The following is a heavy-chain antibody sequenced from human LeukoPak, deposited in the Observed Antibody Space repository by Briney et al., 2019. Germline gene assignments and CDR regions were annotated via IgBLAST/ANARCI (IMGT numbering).Heavy chain of an antibody. D-gene: IGHD6-19*01. CDR3: ARAGIAVAAPDY. Sequence: SETLSLTCTVSGGSISSYYWSWIRQPPGKGLEWIGYIYYSGSTNYNPSLESRVTISVDTSKNQFSLKLSSVTAADTAVYYCARAGIAVAAPDYWGQGTLVTVSS. CDR2: IYYSGST. J-gene: IGHJ4*02. V-gene: IGHV4-59*01. CDR1: GGSISSYY.